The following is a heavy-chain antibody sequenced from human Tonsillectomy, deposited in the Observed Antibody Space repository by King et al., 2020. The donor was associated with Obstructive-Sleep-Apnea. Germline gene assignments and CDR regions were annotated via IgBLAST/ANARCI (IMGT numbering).Heavy chain of an antibody. Sequence: HVQLVESGAEGKKPGASLKVSCKASGYTFTSYDINWLRQATGQGLEWMGWMKPNSGNTDYAQSFQGRVTMTRNTSIRTAYMELSSLRSEDTAVYYCARGSRTFDIWGQGTMVTVSS. CDR1: GYTFTSYD. J-gene: IGHJ3*02. CDR2: MKPNSGNT. V-gene: IGHV1-8*01. D-gene: IGHD1-14*01. CDR3: ARGSRTFDI.